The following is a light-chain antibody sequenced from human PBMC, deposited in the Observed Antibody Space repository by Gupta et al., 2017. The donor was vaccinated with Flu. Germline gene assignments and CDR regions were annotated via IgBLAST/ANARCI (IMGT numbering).Light chain of an antibody. J-gene: IGLJ1*01. V-gene: IGLV2-14*01. CDR3: SSYTSSSTPYV. CDR1: SSDVGGYNY. CDR2: EVS. Sequence: QSALTQPASVSGSLGQSITICCTGTSSDVGGYNYVSWYQQHPGKAPKLMIYEVSNRPSGVSSRFSGSKSGNTASLTISGLQAEDEADYYCSSYTSSSTPYVFGTGTKVTVL.